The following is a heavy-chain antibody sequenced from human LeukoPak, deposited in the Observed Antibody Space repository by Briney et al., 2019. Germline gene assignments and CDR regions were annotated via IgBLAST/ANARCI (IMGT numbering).Heavy chain of an antibody. V-gene: IGHV4-61*02. CDR3: ARGSGRGIAAAGYFDY. CDR2: IYTSGST. Sequence: SETLSLTCTVSGGSISSGSYYWSWIRQPAGKGLEWIGRIYTSGSTNYNPSLKSRVTISVDTSKNQLSLKLSSVTAADTAVYYCARGSGRGIAAAGYFDYWGQGTLVTVSS. J-gene: IGHJ4*02. D-gene: IGHD6-13*01. CDR1: GGSISSGSYY.